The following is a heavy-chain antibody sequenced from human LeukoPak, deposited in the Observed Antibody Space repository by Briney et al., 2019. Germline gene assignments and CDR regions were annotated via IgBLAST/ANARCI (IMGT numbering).Heavy chain of an antibody. Sequence: GGSLRLSCAASGFTFSDYYMTWLRQAPGKGRKGVAYISSSGSTSLYVDAVKGRLTISRDNAKNSLYLQMNGLRAEDTAVYYRARVRRDFHDSSGYSCWDFDLWGRGTLVTVSS. CDR3: ARVRRDFHDSSGYSCWDFDL. CDR2: ISSSGSTS. J-gene: IGHJ2*01. V-gene: IGHV3-11*01. CDR1: GFTFSDYY. D-gene: IGHD3-22*01.